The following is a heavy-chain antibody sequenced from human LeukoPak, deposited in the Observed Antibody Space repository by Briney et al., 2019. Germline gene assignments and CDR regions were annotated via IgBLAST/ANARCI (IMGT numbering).Heavy chain of an antibody. V-gene: IGHV4-39*01. J-gene: IGHJ6*02. D-gene: IGHD3-22*01. CDR3: SRSRYDSSSGYGMDV. CDR1: GGSISSSGYY. Sequence: LETLSLTCTVSGGSISSSGYYWGWIRQPPGKGLEWIGSIYYNGSTYYNPSLKSRVTISVDTPKNRFSLKLSSVTAADTAVYYCSRSRYDSSSGYGMDVWGQGTTVTVSS. CDR2: IYYNGST.